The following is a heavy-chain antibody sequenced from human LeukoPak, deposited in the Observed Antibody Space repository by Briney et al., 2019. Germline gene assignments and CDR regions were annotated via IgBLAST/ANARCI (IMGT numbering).Heavy chain of an antibody. J-gene: IGHJ5*02. D-gene: IGHD6-19*01. CDR2: IYYSGST. V-gene: IGHV4-39*01. CDR3: ARRGGYSSGRRNWFDP. CDR1: GGSISSSSYY. Sequence: SETLSLTCTVSGGSISSSSYYWGWIRQPPGKGLEWIGSIYYSGSTYYNPSLKSRVTISADTPKNQFSLKLSSVTAADTAVYYCARRGGYSSGRRNWFDPWGQGTLVTVSS.